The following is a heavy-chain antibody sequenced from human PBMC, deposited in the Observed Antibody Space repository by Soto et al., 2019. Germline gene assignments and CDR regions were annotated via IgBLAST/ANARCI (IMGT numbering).Heavy chain of an antibody. J-gene: IGHJ3*02. D-gene: IGHD2-2*01. CDR2: ISSSSSYI. Sequence: VGSLRLSCAASGFTVSSYAMSWVRQAPGKGLEWVSSISSSSSYIYYADSVKGRFTISRDNAKNSLYLQMNSLRAEDTAVYYCARDRVVPAATAAFDIWGQGTMVTVSS. CDR1: GFTVSSYA. V-gene: IGHV3-21*01. CDR3: ARDRVVPAATAAFDI.